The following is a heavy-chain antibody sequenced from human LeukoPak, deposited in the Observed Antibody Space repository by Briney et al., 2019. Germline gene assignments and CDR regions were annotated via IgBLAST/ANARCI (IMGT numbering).Heavy chain of an antibody. CDR3: ARGASGWEPTTSYLYYYYYYMDV. D-gene: IGHD1-26*01. Sequence: SETLSLTCTVSGGSISSGSYYWSWIRQPAGKGLEWIGRIYTSGSTNYNPSLKSRVTISVDTSKNQFSLKLSSVTAADTAVYYCARGASGWEPTTSYLYYYYYYMDVWGKGTTVTVSS. V-gene: IGHV4-61*02. CDR2: IYTSGST. J-gene: IGHJ6*03. CDR1: GGSISSGSYY.